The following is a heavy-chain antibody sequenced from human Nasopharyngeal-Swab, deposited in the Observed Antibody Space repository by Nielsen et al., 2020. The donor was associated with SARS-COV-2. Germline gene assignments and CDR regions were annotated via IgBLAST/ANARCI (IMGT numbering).Heavy chain of an antibody. J-gene: IGHJ6*02. CDR3: AKDRDSGDDSEEYYHYYGMDV. CDR2: ISGSDHTT. D-gene: IGHD5-12*01. V-gene: IGHV3-23*01. CDR1: GLTFRSYA. Sequence: GESLKISCAASGLTFRSYAISWVRQAPGKGLEWVSVISGSDHTTYYADSVKGRFTISRDNSTNTLNLQMNNLRAEDTAIYYCAKDRDSGDDSEEYYHYYGMDVWGQGAPVTVSS.